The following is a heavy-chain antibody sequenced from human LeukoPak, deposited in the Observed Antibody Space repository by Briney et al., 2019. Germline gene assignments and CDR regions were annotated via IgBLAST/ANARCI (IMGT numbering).Heavy chain of an antibody. Sequence: GGSLRLSCAASGFTFSRYAMSWVRQAPGKGLEWVSAISGSAGTTYYADSVKGRFTISRDNSKDTLYLQMNSVRAEDTAVYNCARDMYGSSWYGPFDHWGQGTLVTVSS. CDR3: ARDMYGSSWYGPFDH. CDR1: GFTFSRYA. V-gene: IGHV3-23*01. J-gene: IGHJ4*02. D-gene: IGHD6-13*01. CDR2: ISGSAGTT.